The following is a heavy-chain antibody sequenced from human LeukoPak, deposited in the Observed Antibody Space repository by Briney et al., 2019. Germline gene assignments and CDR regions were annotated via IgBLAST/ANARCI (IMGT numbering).Heavy chain of an antibody. CDR2: ICSSGSA. CDR3: ATNGITMVRGVIPY. Sequence: SETLSLTCTVSGGSISNRNYHWGWIRQPPGKGLEWIGSICSSGSAYYNPSLKSRVTISVDTSKNQFSLKLSSVTAADTAVYYCATNGITMVRGVIPYWGQGTLVTVSS. V-gene: IGHV4-39*01. CDR1: GGSISNRNYH. D-gene: IGHD3-10*01. J-gene: IGHJ4*02.